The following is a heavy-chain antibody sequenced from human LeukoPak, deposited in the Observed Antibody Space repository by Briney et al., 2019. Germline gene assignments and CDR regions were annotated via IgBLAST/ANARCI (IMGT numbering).Heavy chain of an antibody. CDR3: AREAGMAFDP. Sequence: GGSLRLSCAASGLTFSSYSMNWVRQAPGKGLEWVSSISSSSSYIYYADSVKGRFTISRDNAKNSLYLQMNSPRAEDTAVYYCAREAGMAFDPWGQGTLVTVSS. CDR2: ISSSSSYI. CDR1: GLTFSSYS. J-gene: IGHJ5*02. D-gene: IGHD2-8*01. V-gene: IGHV3-21*01.